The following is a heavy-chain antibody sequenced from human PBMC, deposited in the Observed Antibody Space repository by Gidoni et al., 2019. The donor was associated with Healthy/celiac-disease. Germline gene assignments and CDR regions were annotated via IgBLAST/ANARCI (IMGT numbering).Heavy chain of an antibody. CDR2: IRSKAYGGTT. D-gene: IGHD7-27*01. V-gene: IGHV3-49*04. CDR1: GFTFGDYA. CDR3: TTPRWGTCCGVDY. Sequence: EVQLVESGGGLVQPGRSLRLSCTASGFTFGDYAMSWVRQAPGKGLEWVGFIRSKAYGGTTEYAASVKGRFTISRDDSKSIAYLQMNSLKTEDTAVYYCTTPRWGTCCGVDYWGQGTLVTVSS. J-gene: IGHJ4*02.